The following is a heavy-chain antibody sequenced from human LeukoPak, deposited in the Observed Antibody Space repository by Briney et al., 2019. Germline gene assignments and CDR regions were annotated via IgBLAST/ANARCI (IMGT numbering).Heavy chain of an antibody. D-gene: IGHD4-17*01. CDR3: AKGPGLRGDYGWPFDAFDI. V-gene: IGHV3-23*01. CDR1: GFTFSSYA. CDR2: ISGSGGST. J-gene: IGHJ3*02. Sequence: QSGGSLRLSCAASGFTFSSYAMSWVRQAPGKGLEWVSAISGSGGSTYYADSVKGRFTISRDNSKNTLYLQMNSLRAEDTAVYYCAKGPGLRGDYGWPFDAFDIWGQGTMVTVSS.